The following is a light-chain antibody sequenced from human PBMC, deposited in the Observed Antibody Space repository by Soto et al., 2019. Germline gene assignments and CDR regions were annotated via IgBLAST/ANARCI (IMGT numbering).Light chain of an antibody. CDR3: QQYNSPWT. CDR1: QSISSW. Sequence: DIQMTQSPSTLFASVGDRVTITCRASQSISSWLAWYQQKPGKAPKLLIDDASSLESGVPSRFSGSVSGTEFTLTISSLQPDDFATYYCQQYNSPWTFGQGTKVEIK. V-gene: IGKV1-5*01. CDR2: DAS. J-gene: IGKJ1*01.